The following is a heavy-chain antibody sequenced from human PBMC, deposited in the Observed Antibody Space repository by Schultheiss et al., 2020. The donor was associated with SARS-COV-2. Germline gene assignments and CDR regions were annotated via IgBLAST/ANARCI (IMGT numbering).Heavy chain of an antibody. J-gene: IGHJ2*01. CDR3: ARVTTMGSSGLIRYWYFDL. CDR1: GFTFSSYS. Sequence: GGSLRLSCAASGFTFSSYSMNWVRQAPGKGLEWVSSISSSSSYIYYADSVKGRFTISRDNSKNTLYLQMGSLRAEDMAVYYCARVTTMGSSGLIRYWYFDLWGRGTLVTVSS. D-gene: IGHD3-22*01. V-gene: IGHV3-21*01. CDR2: ISSSSSYI.